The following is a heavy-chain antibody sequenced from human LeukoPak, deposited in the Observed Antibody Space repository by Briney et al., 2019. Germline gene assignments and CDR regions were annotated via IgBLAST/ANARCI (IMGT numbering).Heavy chain of an antibody. CDR3: ARGWIAADYYFDY. J-gene: IGHJ4*02. CDR1: GDSVSSNSAA. D-gene: IGHD6-25*01. CDR2: TYYRSKWYN. V-gene: IGHV6-1*01. Sequence: SQTLSLTCAISGDSVSSNSAAWNWIRQSPSRGLEWLGRTYYRSKWYNDYEVSVKGRITINPDTSKNQFSLQLDSVTPEDTAVYFCARGWIAADYYFDYWGQGTLVTVSS.